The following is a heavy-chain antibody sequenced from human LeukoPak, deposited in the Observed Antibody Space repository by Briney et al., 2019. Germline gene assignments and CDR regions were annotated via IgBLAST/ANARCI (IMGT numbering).Heavy chain of an antibody. J-gene: IGHJ4*02. CDR3: ARESGFFFDY. CDR2: ISSSSSYI. V-gene: IGHV3-21*01. Sequence: GGCLRLSCAASGFTFSSYRMNWVRQAPGKGLEWVSSISSSSSYIYYADSVKGRFTISRDNAKNSLYLQMNSLRAEDTAVYYCARESGFFFDYWGQGTLVTVSS. D-gene: IGHD3-10*01. CDR1: GFTFSSYR.